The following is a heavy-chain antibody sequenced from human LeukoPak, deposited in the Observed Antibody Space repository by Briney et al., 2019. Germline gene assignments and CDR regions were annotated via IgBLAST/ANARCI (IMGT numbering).Heavy chain of an antibody. D-gene: IGHD3-10*01. CDR2: IYYNGST. CDR1: GGSISSGDYY. J-gene: IGHJ5*02. Sequence: NPSETLSLTCTVSGGSISSGDYYWSWIRQPPGKGLEWIGYIYYNGSTYYNPSLKSRVTISVDTSKNQFSLKLSSVTAADTAVYYCARTSLGGAWFDPWGQGTLVTVSS. V-gene: IGHV4-30-4*08. CDR3: ARTSLGGAWFDP.